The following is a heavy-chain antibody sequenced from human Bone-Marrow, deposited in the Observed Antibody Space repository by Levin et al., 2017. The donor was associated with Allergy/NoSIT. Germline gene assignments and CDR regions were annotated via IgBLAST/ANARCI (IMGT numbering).Heavy chain of an antibody. V-gene: IGHV3-9*01. CDR1: GFTFDDYA. D-gene: IGHD3-9*01. J-gene: IGHJ6*02. CDR3: AKGMKVLRYFDWLQISGNYYYYGMDV. CDR2: ISWNSGSI. Sequence: GGSLRLSCAASGFTFDDYAMHWVRQAPGKGLEWVSGISWNSGSIGYADSVKGRFTISRDNAKNSLYLQMNSLRAEDTALYYCAKGMKVLRYFDWLQISGNYYYYGMDVWGQGTTVTVSS.